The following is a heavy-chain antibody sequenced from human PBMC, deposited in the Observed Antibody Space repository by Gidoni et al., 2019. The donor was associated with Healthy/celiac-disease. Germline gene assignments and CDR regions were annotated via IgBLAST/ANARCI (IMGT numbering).Heavy chain of an antibody. V-gene: IGHV3-30-3*01. J-gene: IGHJ6*03. D-gene: IGHD3-3*01. Sequence: QVQLGESGGGVVQPGRSLGLSCAASGFTFSSYSMHWVRQAPGKGLEWVAVISYDGSNKYYADSVKCRFTISRDNSKNTLYLQMNSLRAEDTAVYYCAREGLDFWSGYQGGYYYYYMDVWGKGTTVTVSS. CDR3: AREGLDFWSGYQGGYYYYYMDV. CDR2: ISYDGSNK. CDR1: GFTFSSYS.